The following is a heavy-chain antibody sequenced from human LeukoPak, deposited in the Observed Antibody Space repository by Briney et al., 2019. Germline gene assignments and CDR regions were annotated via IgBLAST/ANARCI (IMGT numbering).Heavy chain of an antibody. CDR1: GYTFTGYY. J-gene: IGHJ5*02. CDR2: ISPNSGGT. CDR3: AREAMYYDSSGYYSNWFDP. D-gene: IGHD3-22*01. Sequence: ASVKVSCKASGYTFTGYYMHWVRQAPGQGLEWMGWISPNSGGTNYAQKFQGRVTMTRDTSISTAYMKLSRLRSDDTAVYYCAREAMYYDSSGYYSNWFDPWGQGTLVTVSS. V-gene: IGHV1-2*02.